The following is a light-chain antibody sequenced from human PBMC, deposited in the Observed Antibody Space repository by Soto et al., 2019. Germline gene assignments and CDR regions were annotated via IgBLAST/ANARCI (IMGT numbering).Light chain of an antibody. CDR3: QQSYSTPWT. V-gene: IGKV1-39*01. Sequence: DIQMTQSPSSLSASVGDRVSITCRASQSISNYLNWYQQKPGEAPIVLIYAASSLQSGVPPRFSGSGSGTDFTLTISTLQPEDSATYYCQQSYSTPWTFGQGTKVEV. J-gene: IGKJ1*01. CDR2: AAS. CDR1: QSISNY.